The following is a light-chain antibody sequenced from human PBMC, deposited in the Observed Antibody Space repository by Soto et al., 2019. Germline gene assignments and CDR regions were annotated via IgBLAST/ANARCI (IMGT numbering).Light chain of an antibody. CDR3: QQYNNWPLT. Sequence: DIVMTQSPDSLAVSLGERATMNCKCSRSVLYKSNNKNHLAWYQQKPGQPPQLIIYWASTRESGVPDRFSGSGSGTDFTLTISSLQSEDFAVYYCQQYNNWPLTFGQGTRLEIK. CDR1: RSVLYKSNNKNH. J-gene: IGKJ5*01. CDR2: WAS. V-gene: IGKV4-1*01.